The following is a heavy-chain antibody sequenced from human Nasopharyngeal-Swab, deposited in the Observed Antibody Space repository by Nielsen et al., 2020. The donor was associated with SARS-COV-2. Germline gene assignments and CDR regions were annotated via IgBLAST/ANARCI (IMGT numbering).Heavy chain of an antibody. V-gene: IGHV3-15*01. CDR2: IKSKTDGGTT. CDR3: TARSYYFDY. Sequence: GESLKISCAASGFPFSNAWMSWVRQAPGKGLEWVGRIKSKTDGGTTDYAAPVKGRFTISRDDSKNTLYLQMNSLKTEDTAVYYCTARSYYFDYWGQGTLVTVSS. CDR1: GFPFSNAW. D-gene: IGHD6-19*01. J-gene: IGHJ4*02.